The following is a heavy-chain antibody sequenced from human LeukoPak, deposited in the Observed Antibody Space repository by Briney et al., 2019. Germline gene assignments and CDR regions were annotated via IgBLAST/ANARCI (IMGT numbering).Heavy chain of an antibody. J-gene: IGHJ4*02. CDR2: ISGSGGST. CDR1: GFTFSSYA. CDR3: PKADPFFFSGGSCYTPGYFNY. Sequence: GGSLRLSCAASGFTFSSYAMSWVRQAPGKGLEWVSAISGSGGSTYYADSVKGRFTISRDNSKNTLYLPMNSLRSEDTAVYYGPKADPFFFSGGSCYTPGYFNYWAREPWSPSPQ. V-gene: IGHV3-23*01. D-gene: IGHD2-15*01.